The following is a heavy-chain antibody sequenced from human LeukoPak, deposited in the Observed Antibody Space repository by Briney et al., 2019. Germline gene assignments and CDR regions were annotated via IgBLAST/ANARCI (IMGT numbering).Heavy chain of an antibody. Sequence: SETLSLTCTVSGGSISNKYWSWIRQPAGKGLEWIARIYTSGSTNYNPSLKSRVTMSVDTSKNQFSLKLSSVTAADTAVYYCARDGEGDGLRSFDYWGQGTLVTVSS. J-gene: IGHJ4*02. CDR1: GGSISNKY. CDR3: ARDGEGDGLRSFDY. V-gene: IGHV4-4*07. CDR2: IYTSGST. D-gene: IGHD3-10*01.